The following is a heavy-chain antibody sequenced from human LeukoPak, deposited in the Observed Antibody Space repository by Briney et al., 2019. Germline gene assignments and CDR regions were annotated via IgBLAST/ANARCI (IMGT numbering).Heavy chain of an antibody. D-gene: IGHD6-19*01. CDR1: GFTFSAHS. CDR3: VRRAVSGEEALDFDY. J-gene: IGHJ4*02. V-gene: IGHV3-21*01. CDR2: ISSRSSYI. Sequence: GGSLRLSCAASGFTFSAHSMNWVRQAPGKGLEWVASISSRSSYIYYGGSVKGRFTLSRDNARNSVYLQMNSLRVEDTAVYYCVRRAVSGEEALDFDYWGQGTLVTVSS.